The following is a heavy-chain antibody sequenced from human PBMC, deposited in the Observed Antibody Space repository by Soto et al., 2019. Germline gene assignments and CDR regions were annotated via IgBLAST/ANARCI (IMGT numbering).Heavy chain of an antibody. Sequence: QITLKESGPALVKPTQTLTVTCSFSGFSLSTSGVGVAWIRQPPGKALEWLALMYWDGDKRFSPFLKSRLTSIKDTSENEVVLTLRNMDPVDTGTYYCAHKGGRGAAMDVWGQGTTVTVSS. CDR1: GFSLSTSGVG. CDR3: AHKGGRGAAMDV. CDR2: MYWDGDK. V-gene: IGHV2-5*02. D-gene: IGHD2-15*01. J-gene: IGHJ6*02.